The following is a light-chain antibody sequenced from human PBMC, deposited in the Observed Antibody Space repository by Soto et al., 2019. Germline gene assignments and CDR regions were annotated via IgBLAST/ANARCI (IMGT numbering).Light chain of an antibody. J-gene: IGKJ5*01. CDR2: DAY. CDR1: QGISTY. CDR3: QQRGET. Sequence: VFTQSPATLSLSPGERATLSCTASQGISTYIAWYKQTPGHTPRLLMFDAYRRAAGIPPRFSGGGFGREFTLTISSLEPADFAIYYCQQRGETFGPGTRLEIK. V-gene: IGKV3-11*02.